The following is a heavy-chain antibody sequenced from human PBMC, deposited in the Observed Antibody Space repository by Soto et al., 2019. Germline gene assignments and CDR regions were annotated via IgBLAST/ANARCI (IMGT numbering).Heavy chain of an antibody. J-gene: IGHJ1*01. CDR3: ARWGTTGGLDV. D-gene: IGHD3-16*01. CDR2: TSYDGSDK. Sequence: QVQLVESGGGVVQPGTSLRVSCVGSGFTFRSYVIHWVRQAPGKGLEWVALTSYDGSDKYYGDSVRGRFTISRDNSRNNVDLQMDSLGLEDTALYYCARWGTTGGLDVWGQGTLVSVSS. V-gene: IGHV3-30*19. CDR1: GFTFRSYV.